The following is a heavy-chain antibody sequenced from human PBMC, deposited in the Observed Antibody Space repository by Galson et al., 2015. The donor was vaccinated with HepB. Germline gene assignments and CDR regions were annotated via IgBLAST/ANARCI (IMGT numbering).Heavy chain of an antibody. J-gene: IGHJ4*02. CDR2: ISPGGTYT. V-gene: IGHV3-11*05. CDR3: ARVIRNDYYDGNGYADY. CDR1: GFTFSDYY. D-gene: IGHD3-22*01. Sequence: SLRLSCAASGFTFSDYYMSWIRQAPGKGLEWVSYISPGGTYTNNADSVKGRFTISRDNAKNSLYLQMNSLRAEDTAVYYCARVIRNDYYDGNGYADYWGQGTLVTVSS.